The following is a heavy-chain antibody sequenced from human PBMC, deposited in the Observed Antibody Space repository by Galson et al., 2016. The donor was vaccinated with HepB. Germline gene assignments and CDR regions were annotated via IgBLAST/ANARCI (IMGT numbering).Heavy chain of an antibody. CDR1: GFTFGHYA. D-gene: IGHD1-7*01. CDR3: AKNKMSGTTVASLDV. J-gene: IGHJ3*01. Sequence: SLRLSCAASGFTFGHYAMYWVRQAPGKGLEWVAFLSYDGTDEFYADSVKGRFTISRDTSTDTLFLQMNNLRAEDTAVFYCAKNKMSGTTVASLDVWGQGTLVTVSS. V-gene: IGHV3-30*18. CDR2: LSYDGTDE.